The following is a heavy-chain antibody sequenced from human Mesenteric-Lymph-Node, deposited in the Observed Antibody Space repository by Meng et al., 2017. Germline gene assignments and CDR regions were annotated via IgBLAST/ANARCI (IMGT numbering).Heavy chain of an antibody. Sequence: HGQLQQWGAGLLKPSETLSLTCAVYGGSFSGYYWSWIRQPPGKGLEWIGEINHSGSTNYNPSLKSRVTISVDTSKNQFSLKLSSVTAADTAVYYCARAALVRHIVVVTAIHRWFDPWGQGTLVTASS. V-gene: IGHV4-34*01. CDR2: INHSGST. D-gene: IGHD2-21*02. J-gene: IGHJ5*02. CDR3: ARAALVRHIVVVTAIHRWFDP. CDR1: GGSFSGYY.